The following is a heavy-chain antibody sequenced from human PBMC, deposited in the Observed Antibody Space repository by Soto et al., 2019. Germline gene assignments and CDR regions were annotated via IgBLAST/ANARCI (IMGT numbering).Heavy chain of an antibody. CDR1: GFSLSTSGVG. D-gene: IGHD3-10*01. CDR3: AHPSMDYYGSGSYYTAYYFDY. CDR2: IYWDDDK. V-gene: IGHV2-5*02. Sequence: QITLKESGPTLVKPTQTLTLTCTFSGFSLSTSGVGVGWIRQPPGKALEWLALIYWDDDKRYSPSLKSRLTITKDTSKNQVVLTMTNMDPVDTATYYCAHPSMDYYGSGSYYTAYYFDYWGQGTLVTVSS. J-gene: IGHJ4*02.